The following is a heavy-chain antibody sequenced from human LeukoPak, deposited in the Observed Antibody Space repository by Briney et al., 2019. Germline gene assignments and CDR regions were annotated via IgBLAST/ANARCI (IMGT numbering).Heavy chain of an antibody. V-gene: IGHV4-30-2*01. CDR2: IYHSGST. CDR3: ARGGALLWFGDPPYYFDY. J-gene: IGHJ4*02. Sequence: PSETLSLTCAVSGGSISSGGYSWSWIRQPPGKGLEWIGYIYHSGSTYYNPSLKSRVTISVDRSKNQFSLKLSSVTAADTAVYYCARGGALLWFGDPPYYFDYWGQGTLVTVSS. CDR1: GGSISSGGYS. D-gene: IGHD3-10*01.